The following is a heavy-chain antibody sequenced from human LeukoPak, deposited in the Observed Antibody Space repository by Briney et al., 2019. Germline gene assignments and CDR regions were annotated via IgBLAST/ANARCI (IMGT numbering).Heavy chain of an antibody. J-gene: IGHJ5*02. D-gene: IGHD6-19*01. CDR3: ARSGGSGWYWFDP. CDR2: ISSSSSYI. V-gene: IGHV3-21*01. Sequence: PGGSLRLSCAASGFTFSSYIMSWVRQAPGKGLEWVSSISSSSSYIYYADSVKGRFTISRDNAKNSLYLQMNSLRAEDTAVYYCARSGGSGWYWFDPWGQGTLVTVSS. CDR1: GFTFSSYI.